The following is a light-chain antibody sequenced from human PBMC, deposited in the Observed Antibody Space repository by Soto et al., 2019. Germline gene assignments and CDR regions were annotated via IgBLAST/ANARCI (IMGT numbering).Light chain of an antibody. CDR1: QSVGSS. J-gene: IGKJ2*01. CDR2: GAF. V-gene: IGKV3-15*01. CDR3: QQYVNWPVYT. Sequence: EIVMTQSPATLSVSPGEGATLSCRASQSVGSSLAWYQQKPGPAPRLLIFGAFTRITAIPARFSGSGSGTEFTLTISSLQSEDFAVYYCQQYVNWPVYTFGQGTKVDIK.